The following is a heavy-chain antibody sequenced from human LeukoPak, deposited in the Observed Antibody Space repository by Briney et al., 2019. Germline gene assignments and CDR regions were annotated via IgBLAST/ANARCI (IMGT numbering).Heavy chain of an antibody. Sequence: ASVKVSCKASGYTFTGYYMHWVRQAPGQGLEWMGIINPSGGSTSYAQKFQGRVTMTRDTSTSTVYMELSSLRSEDTAVYYCASTTVDPGNAFDIWGQGTMVTVSS. CDR2: INPSGGST. D-gene: IGHD4-23*01. V-gene: IGHV1-46*03. CDR1: GYTFTGYY. J-gene: IGHJ3*02. CDR3: ASTTVDPGNAFDI.